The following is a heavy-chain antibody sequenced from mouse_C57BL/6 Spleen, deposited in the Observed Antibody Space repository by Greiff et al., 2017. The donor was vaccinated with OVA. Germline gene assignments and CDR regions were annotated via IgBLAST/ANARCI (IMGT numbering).Heavy chain of an antibody. CDR1: GFSFNTYA. CDR2: IRSKSNNYAT. Sequence: EVMLVESGGGLVQPKGSLKLSCAASGFSFNTYAMNWVRQAPGKGLEWVARIRSKSNNYATYYADSVKDRFTISRDDSECMLYLQMNYVKTEDTAMYYCVRQLDWYFDVWGTGTTVTVSS. J-gene: IGHJ1*03. V-gene: IGHV10-1*01. D-gene: IGHD4-1*01. CDR3: VRQLDWYFDV.